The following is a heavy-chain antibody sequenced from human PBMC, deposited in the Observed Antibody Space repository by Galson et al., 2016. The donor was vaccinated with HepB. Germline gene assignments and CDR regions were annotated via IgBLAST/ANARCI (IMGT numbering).Heavy chain of an antibody. Sequence: SLRLSCAASGFTFSTYSMNCVRQAPGKGLEWVSFISITSGYKYYADSLKGRVTISRDNTKNSLYLQMNSLRAEDTAVYYCARPPEGDRRYFDLWGRGTLVTVSS. J-gene: IGHJ2*01. D-gene: IGHD3-16*01. CDR2: ISITSGYK. V-gene: IGHV3-21*01. CDR3: ARPPEGDRRYFDL. CDR1: GFTFSTYS.